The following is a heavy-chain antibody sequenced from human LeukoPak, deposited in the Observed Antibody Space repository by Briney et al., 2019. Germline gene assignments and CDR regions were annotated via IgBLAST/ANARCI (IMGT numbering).Heavy chain of an antibody. CDR1: GYTFASYY. D-gene: IGHD6-6*01. J-gene: IGHJ4*02. CDR3: AREGIAARPLDY. CDR2: INPSGGST. V-gene: IGHV1-46*01. Sequence: ASVKVSCKASGYTFASYYMHWVRQAPGQGLEWMGIINPSGGSTSYAQKFQGRVTMTRDTSTSTVYMELSSLRSEDTAVYYCAREGIAARPLDYWGQGTLVTVSS.